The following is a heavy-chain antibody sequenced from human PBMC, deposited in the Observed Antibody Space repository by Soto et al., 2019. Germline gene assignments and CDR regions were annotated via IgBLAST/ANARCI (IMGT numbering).Heavy chain of an antibody. CDR2: IYYSGST. CDR3: ARTNSSGWYFDY. CDR1: GGSIRSGGYY. D-gene: IGHD6-19*01. J-gene: IGHJ4*02. V-gene: IGHV4-31*03. Sequence: SETLSLTCTVSGGSIRSGGYYWSWIRQHPGKGLEWIGYIYYSGSTYYNPSLKSRVTISVDTSKNQFSLKLSSVTAADTAVYYCARTNSSGWYFDYWGQGTLVTVSS.